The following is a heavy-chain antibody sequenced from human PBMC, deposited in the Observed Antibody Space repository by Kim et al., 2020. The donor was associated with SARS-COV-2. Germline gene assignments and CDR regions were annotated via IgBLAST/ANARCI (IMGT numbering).Heavy chain of an antibody. Sequence: SETLSLTCTVSGGSISSSSYYWGWIRQPPGKGLEWIGSIYYSGSTYYNPSLKSRVTISVDTSKNQFSLKLSSVTAADTAVYYCAREQTGYYYDSSGYPEDAFDIWGQGTMVTVSS. D-gene: IGHD3-22*01. CDR3: AREQTGYYYDSSGYPEDAFDI. J-gene: IGHJ3*02. CDR1: GGSISSSSYY. V-gene: IGHV4-39*07. CDR2: IYYSGST.